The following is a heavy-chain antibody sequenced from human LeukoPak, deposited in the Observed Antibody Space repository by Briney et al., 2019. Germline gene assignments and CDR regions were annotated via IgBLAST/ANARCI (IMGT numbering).Heavy chain of an antibody. CDR1: GGSISSSSYY. J-gene: IGHJ4*02. Sequence: SEALSLTCTVSGGSISSSSYYWGWIRQPPGKGLEWIGSIYYSGSTYYNPSLKSRVTISVDTSKNQFSLKLSSVTAADTAVYYCARDRLRVGATYYWGQGTLVTVSS. D-gene: IGHD1-26*01. CDR2: IYYSGST. V-gene: IGHV4-39*07. CDR3: ARDRLRVGATYY.